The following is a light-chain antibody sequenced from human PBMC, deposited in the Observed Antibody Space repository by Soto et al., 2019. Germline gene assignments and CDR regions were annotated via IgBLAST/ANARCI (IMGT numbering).Light chain of an antibody. CDR2: EVT. CDR3: CSYAGSSTVI. CDR1: SGDVGSYDL. J-gene: IGLJ2*01. V-gene: IGLV2-23*02. Sequence: QSALTQPASVSGSPGQSITISCTGTSGDVGSYDLVSWYQQPPGKAPKLMIYEVTKRPSGVSDRFSGSKSGNTASLTISGLHAEDEANYYCCSYAGSSTVIFGGGTKLTVL.